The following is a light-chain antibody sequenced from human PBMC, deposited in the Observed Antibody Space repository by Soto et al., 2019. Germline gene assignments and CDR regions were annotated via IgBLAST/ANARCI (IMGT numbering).Light chain of an antibody. CDR3: QAWDSSTGVV. CDR1: KWGDKY. J-gene: IGLJ2*01. CDR2: QDS. V-gene: IGLV3-1*01. Sequence: SYELTQPPSVSVSPGQTASITCSGDKWGDKYACWYQQKPGQSPVLVIYQDSKRPSGIPERFSGSNSGNTATLTISGTQAMDEADYYCQAWDSSTGVVFGGGTKVTVL.